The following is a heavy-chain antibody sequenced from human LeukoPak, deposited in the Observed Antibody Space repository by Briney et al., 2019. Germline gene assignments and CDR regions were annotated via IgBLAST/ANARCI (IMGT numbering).Heavy chain of an antibody. J-gene: IGHJ4*02. CDR2: IHDSGTT. Sequence: SETLSLTCAVSGASITSSHRWSWARAPAGGGLEWIGVIHDSGTTNYKPSLKSRVTMSRDKSNNQLSLKLTTVSAEDTAVYYCAAFFYGDYATLYFDFWGQGTLVIVSA. D-gene: IGHD4-17*01. CDR1: GASITSSHR. V-gene: IGHV4-4*02. CDR3: AAFFYGDYATLYFDF.